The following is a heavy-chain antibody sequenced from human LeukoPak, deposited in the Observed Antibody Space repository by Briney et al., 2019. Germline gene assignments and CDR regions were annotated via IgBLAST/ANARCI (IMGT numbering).Heavy chain of an antibody. Sequence: ASGRVSCTASVYTFTAYYMHWVRQAPGQGLEWMGWINTNSGGTNYAQKFHGRVTMTSDTSISTAYMELSRLRSDDTAVYYCASRTLPETTIFGVVIKSPYYYGMYVWGQGTTVTVSS. D-gene: IGHD3-3*01. CDR2: INTNSGGT. CDR1: VYTFTAYY. J-gene: IGHJ6*02. V-gene: IGHV1-2*02. CDR3: ASRTLPETTIFGVVIKSPYYYGMYV.